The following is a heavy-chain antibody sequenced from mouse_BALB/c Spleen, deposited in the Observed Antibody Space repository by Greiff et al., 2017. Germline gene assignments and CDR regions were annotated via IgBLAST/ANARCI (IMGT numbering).Heavy chain of an antibody. CDR1: GFNIKDY. Sequence: EVQLQQSGAELVRSGASVKLSCTASGFNIKDYMHWVKQRPEQGLEWIGWIDPENGDTEYAPKFQGKATMTADTSSNTAYLQLSSLTSEDTAVYYCNAPGYWGQGTTLTVSS. V-gene: IGHV14-4*02. J-gene: IGHJ2*01. CDR3: NAPGY. CDR2: IDPENGDT.